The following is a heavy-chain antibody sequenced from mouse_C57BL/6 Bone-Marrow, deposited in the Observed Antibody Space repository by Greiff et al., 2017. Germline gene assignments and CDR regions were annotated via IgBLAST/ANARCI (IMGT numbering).Heavy chain of an antibody. D-gene: IGHD3-3*01. CDR3: AGCCGNYFDY. Sequence: QVQLQQSGAELVKPGASVKISCKASGYTFTDYYINWVKQRPGQGLEWIGKIGPGSGSTYYNEKFKGKATLTADKSSSTAYLLLSSLTSEASAVYFCAGCCGNYFDYWGQGTTLTVSS. CDR2: IGPGSGST. CDR1: GYTFTDYY. V-gene: IGHV1-77*01. J-gene: IGHJ2*01.